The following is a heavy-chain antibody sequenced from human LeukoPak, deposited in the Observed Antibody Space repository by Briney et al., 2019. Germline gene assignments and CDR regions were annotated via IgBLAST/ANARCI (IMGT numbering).Heavy chain of an antibody. Sequence: SETLSLTCPVSGGSISSGDYYWSWIRQPPGKGLEWIGYIYYSGSTYYNPSLKSRVTISVDTSKNQFSLKLSSVTAADTAVYYCARDRGGELRFLEWSLSYGMDVWGQGTTVTVSS. CDR2: IYYSGST. CDR3: ARDRGGELRFLEWSLSYGMDV. V-gene: IGHV4-30-4*01. CDR1: GGSISSGDYY. D-gene: IGHD3-3*01. J-gene: IGHJ6*02.